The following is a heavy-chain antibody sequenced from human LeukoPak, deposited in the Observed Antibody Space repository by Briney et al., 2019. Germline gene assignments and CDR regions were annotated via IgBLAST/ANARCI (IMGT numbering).Heavy chain of an antibody. J-gene: IGHJ4*02. CDR1: GLTFSSYG. CDR2: IRYDGSNK. CDR3: AKVPPTPVDY. D-gene: IGHD4-17*01. V-gene: IGHV3-30*02. Sequence: QPGGSLRLSCAASGLTFSSYGMHWARQAPGKGLEWVAFIRYDGSNKYYADSVKGRFTISRDNSKNTLYLQMNSLRAEDTAVYYCAKVPPTPVDYWGQGTLVTVSS.